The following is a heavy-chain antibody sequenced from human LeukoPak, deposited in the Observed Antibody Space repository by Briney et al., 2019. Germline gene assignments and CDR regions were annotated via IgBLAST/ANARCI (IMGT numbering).Heavy chain of an antibody. V-gene: IGHV1-8*02. Sequence: ASVKVSCKASGGTFSSYAISWVRQATGQGLEWMGWMNPNSGNTGYAQKFQGRVTMTRNTSISTAYMELSSLRSEDTAVYYCAIPDGRGSPDAFDIWGQGTMVTVSS. J-gene: IGHJ3*02. CDR2: MNPNSGNT. CDR1: GGTFSSYA. CDR3: AIPDGRGSPDAFDI. D-gene: IGHD3-10*01.